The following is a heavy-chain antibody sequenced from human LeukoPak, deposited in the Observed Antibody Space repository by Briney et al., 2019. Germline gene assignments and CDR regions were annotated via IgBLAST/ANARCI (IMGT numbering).Heavy chain of an antibody. CDR2: IYYSGST. Sequence: SETLSLTCTVSGGSISSYYWSWIRQPPGKGLEWIGYIYYSGSTNYNPSLKSRVTISVDTSKNQFSLKLSSVTAADTAVYYCARAERLWFGEFLPLFDYWGQGTLVTVSS. CDR3: ARAERLWFGEFLPLFDY. J-gene: IGHJ4*02. CDR1: GGSISSYY. V-gene: IGHV4-59*01. D-gene: IGHD3-10*01.